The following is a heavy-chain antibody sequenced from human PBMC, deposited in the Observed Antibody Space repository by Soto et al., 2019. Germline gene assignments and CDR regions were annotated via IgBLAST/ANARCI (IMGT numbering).Heavy chain of an antibody. CDR2: IYYSGST. Sequence: PSETLSLTCTVSGGSISSYYWSWIRQPPGKGLEWIGYIYYSGSTNYNPSLKSRVTISVDTSKNQFSLKLSSVTAADTAVYYCARGSRLIFGVVIPLYGMDVWGQGTTVTVSS. J-gene: IGHJ6*02. CDR3: ARGSRLIFGVVIPLYGMDV. D-gene: IGHD3-3*01. CDR1: GGSISSYY. V-gene: IGHV4-59*01.